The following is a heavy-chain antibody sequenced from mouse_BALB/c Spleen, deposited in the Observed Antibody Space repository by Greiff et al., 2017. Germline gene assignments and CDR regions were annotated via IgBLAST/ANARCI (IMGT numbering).Heavy chain of an antibody. D-gene: IGHD1-2*01. CDR3: AREGTTAAMDD. V-gene: IGHV5-15*02. Sequence: EVKVVESGGGLVQPGGSRKLSCAASGFTFSDYGMAWVRQAPGKGPEWVAFISNLAYSIYYADTVTGRFTISRENAKNTLYLEMSSLRSEDTAMYYCAREGTTAAMDDWGQGTSVTVSS. J-gene: IGHJ4*01. CDR2: ISNLAYSI. CDR1: GFTFSDYG.